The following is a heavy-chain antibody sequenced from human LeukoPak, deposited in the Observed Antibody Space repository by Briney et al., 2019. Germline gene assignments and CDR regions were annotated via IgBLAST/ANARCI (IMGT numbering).Heavy chain of an antibody. D-gene: IGHD3-3*01. J-gene: IGHJ4*02. CDR1: GGTFSSYA. Sequence: GASVKVSCKASGGTFSSYAISWVRQAPGQGLEWMGGIIPIFGTANYAQKFQGRVTITTDESTSTAYMELSSLRSEDTAVYYCARDLGGSMSAYYFDYWGQGTLVTVSS. CDR3: ARDLGGSMSAYYFDY. CDR2: IIPIFGTA. V-gene: IGHV1-69*05.